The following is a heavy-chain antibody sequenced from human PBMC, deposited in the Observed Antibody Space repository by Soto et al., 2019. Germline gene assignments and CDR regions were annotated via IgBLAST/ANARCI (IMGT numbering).Heavy chain of an antibody. CDR1: GYTFSSYW. J-gene: IGHJ6*02. CDR2: IYPGDSDT. D-gene: IGHD3-10*01. V-gene: IGHV5-51*01. Sequence: GEALKISCKGSGYTFSSYWGAWVRQMPGKGPEWLGSIYPGDSDTKYSPSFRGQVTISADTSIRTAYLQWSSLKASDTAMYYCASGLYYYGVDFWGQGTPVTVSS. CDR3: ASGLYYYGVDF.